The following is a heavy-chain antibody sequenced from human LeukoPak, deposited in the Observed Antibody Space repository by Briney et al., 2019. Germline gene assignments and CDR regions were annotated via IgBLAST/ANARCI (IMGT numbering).Heavy chain of an antibody. D-gene: IGHD6-19*01. Sequence: GGSLRLSCAASGFTFDDYAMQWGRQATGKGVEGVSGISWNIGIIGYADSVKVRFTISRHNAKISLYLQMNSLRAEDMALYYCAKAVSSGWSYYFDYWGQGTLVTVSS. J-gene: IGHJ4*02. CDR3: AKAVSSGWSYYFDY. V-gene: IGHV3-9*03. CDR2: ISWNIGII. CDR1: GFTFDDYA.